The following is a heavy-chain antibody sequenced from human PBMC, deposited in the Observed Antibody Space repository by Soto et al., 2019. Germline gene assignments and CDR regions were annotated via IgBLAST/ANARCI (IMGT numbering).Heavy chain of an antibody. D-gene: IGHD6-19*01. Sequence: PGGSLRLPCAASGFTFSSYEMYWVRQAPGKGLEWVSYISSSGSTIYYADSVQGRFTISRDNAKNSLYLQMNSLRAEDTAVYYCARGDSGWDGGNWFDPWGQGTMVTASS. CDR2: ISSSGSTI. CDR3: ARGDSGWDGGNWFDP. J-gene: IGHJ5*02. V-gene: IGHV3-48*03. CDR1: GFTFSSYE.